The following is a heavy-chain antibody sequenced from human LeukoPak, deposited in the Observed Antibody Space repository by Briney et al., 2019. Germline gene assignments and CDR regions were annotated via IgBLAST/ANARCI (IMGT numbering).Heavy chain of an antibody. Sequence: PGGSLRLSCAASGFTFDDYGMSWVRQALGKGLEWVSGINWNGGSTVYADSVKGRFTISRDNAKNSLYLQMNSLRAEDTALYYCAGTTFYYYYMDVWGKGTTVTVSS. CDR1: GFTFDDYG. CDR3: AGTTFYYYYMDV. CDR2: INWNGGST. V-gene: IGHV3-20*04. D-gene: IGHD1-1*01. J-gene: IGHJ6*03.